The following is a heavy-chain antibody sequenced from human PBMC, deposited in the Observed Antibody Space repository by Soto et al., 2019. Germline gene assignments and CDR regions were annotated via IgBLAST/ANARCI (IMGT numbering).Heavy chain of an antibody. V-gene: IGHV3-21*06. CDR3: ARLVASETGYGMDV. Sequence: TVGSLRLSCAASGFIFSSHNMNWVRQAPGKGLEWVSSITGSSSYIFYADSVKGRFTISRDNAKNTVYLQVNSLRAEDTGVYYCARLVASETGYGMDVWGQGTTVTVSS. CDR2: ITGSSSYI. CDR1: GFIFSSHN. J-gene: IGHJ6*02. D-gene: IGHD3-9*01.